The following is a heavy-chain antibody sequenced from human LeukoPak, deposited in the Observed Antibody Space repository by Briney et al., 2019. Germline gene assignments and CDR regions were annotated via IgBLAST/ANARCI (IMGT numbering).Heavy chain of an antibody. J-gene: IGHJ4*02. CDR2: ISGSGGTT. V-gene: IGHV3-23*01. CDR3: ATPKSTSSAWYLAALDY. Sequence: GGSLRLSCAASGFTFSGYAMSWVHQAPGKGLAWVSAISGSGGTTYYADSVEGRFTISRDNSKNTLYLQMNSLRADDTAIYYCATPKSTSSAWYLAALDYWGQGTLVTVSS. D-gene: IGHD6-19*01. CDR1: GFTFSGYA.